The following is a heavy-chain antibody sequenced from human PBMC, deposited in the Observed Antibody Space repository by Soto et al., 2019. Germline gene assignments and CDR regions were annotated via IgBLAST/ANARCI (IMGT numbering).Heavy chain of an antibody. CDR1: GFTFSSYG. D-gene: IGHD6-19*01. CDR2: IWYDGSNK. Sequence: QVQLVESGGGVVQPGRSLRLSCAASGFTFSSYGMHWVRQAPGKGLEWVAVIWYDGSNKYYADSVKGRFTISRDNSKNKLYLQMNSLRAEDTAVYYCARDRAVDNWFDPWGQGTLLTVSS. CDR3: ARDRAVDNWFDP. J-gene: IGHJ5*02. V-gene: IGHV3-33*01.